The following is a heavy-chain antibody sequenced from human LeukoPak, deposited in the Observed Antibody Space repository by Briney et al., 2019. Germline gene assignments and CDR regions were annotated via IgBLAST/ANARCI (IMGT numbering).Heavy chain of an antibody. CDR2: IKTDGSER. D-gene: IGHD3-9*01. CDR3: ARDYTGYFP. Sequence: GRSLRLSCEASGFTFSSYWMSWVRQAPGKGLEWVANIKTDGSERYYVDSVKGRFTISRDNAKNSLYLQMNSLRAEDTAVYYCARDYTGYFPWGQGTLVIVSS. V-gene: IGHV3-7*03. J-gene: IGHJ5*02. CDR1: GFTFSSYW.